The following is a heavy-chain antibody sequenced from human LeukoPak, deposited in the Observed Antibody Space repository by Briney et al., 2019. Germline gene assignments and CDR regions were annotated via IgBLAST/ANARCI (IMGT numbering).Heavy chain of an antibody. J-gene: IGHJ4*02. V-gene: IGHV1-69*02. Sequence: SVKVSCKASGGTFSSYTISWVRQAPGQGLEWMGRIIPILGIANYAQKFQGRVTITADKSTSTAYMELSSLRSEDTAVYYCARLDTYYYDSIGYSPDWGQGTLVTVSS. CDR2: IIPILGIA. D-gene: IGHD3-22*01. CDR1: GGTFSSYT. CDR3: ARLDTYYYDSIGYSPD.